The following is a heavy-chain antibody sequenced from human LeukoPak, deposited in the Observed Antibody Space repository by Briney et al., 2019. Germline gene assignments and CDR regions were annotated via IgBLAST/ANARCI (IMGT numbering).Heavy chain of an antibody. D-gene: IGHD3-22*01. CDR3: ARGLDYYDSSGYYYYFDY. CDR2: INPSGDNT. J-gene: IGHJ4*02. V-gene: IGHV1-46*01. Sequence: GASVKVSCKASGYTFSNYYMHWMRQAPGQGLEWMGIINPSGDNTYYAQKIQDRVTMTRDTSTSTVYMELSSLRSEDTAVYYCARGLDYYDSSGYYYYFDYWGQGTLVTVSS. CDR1: GYTFSNYY.